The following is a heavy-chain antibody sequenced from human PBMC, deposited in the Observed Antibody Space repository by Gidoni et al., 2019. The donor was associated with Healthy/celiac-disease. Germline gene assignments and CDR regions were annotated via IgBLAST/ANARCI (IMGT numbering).Heavy chain of an antibody. CDR3: ARDTQGILTYAYFDY. Sequence: QVQLQESGPGLVKPSETLSLTCTVAGGSISSSYWGWIRQPAGRGLEWIVRIYTSGSTNYNHSLKSRVTMSVDTSKNQFSLRLSSVTAADSAVYYCARDTQGILTYAYFDYWGQGTLVTVSS. CDR1: GGSISSSY. J-gene: IGHJ4*02. D-gene: IGHD3-9*01. CDR2: IYTSGST. V-gene: IGHV4-4*07.